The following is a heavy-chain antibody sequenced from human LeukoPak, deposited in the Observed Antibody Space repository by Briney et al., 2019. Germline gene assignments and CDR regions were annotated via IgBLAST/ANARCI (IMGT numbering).Heavy chain of an antibody. CDR3: ARERHYDFWSGSTYYYYGMDV. Sequence: GASVKVSCKASGYTFTSYGISWVRQAPGQGLEWMGWISAYNGNTNYAQKLQGRVTMTTDTSTSTAYMELRSLRSDDTAVYYCARERHYDFWSGSTYYYYGMDVWGQGTRSPSP. D-gene: IGHD3-3*01. J-gene: IGHJ6*02. CDR2: ISAYNGNT. CDR1: GYTFTSYG. V-gene: IGHV1-18*01.